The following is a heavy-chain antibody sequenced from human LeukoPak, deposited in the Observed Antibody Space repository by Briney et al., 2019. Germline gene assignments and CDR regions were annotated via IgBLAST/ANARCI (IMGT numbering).Heavy chain of an antibody. Sequence: ASVKVSCKASGFTFTSSAVQRVRQARGQRLEWIGWIVVGSGNTNYAQKFQERVTITRDMSTSTAYMELSSLRSEDTAVYYCAAAGKDPEWYFDLWGRGTLVTVSS. CDR2: IVVGSGNT. CDR1: GFTFTSSA. CDR3: AAAGKDPEWYFDL. J-gene: IGHJ2*01. V-gene: IGHV1-58*01.